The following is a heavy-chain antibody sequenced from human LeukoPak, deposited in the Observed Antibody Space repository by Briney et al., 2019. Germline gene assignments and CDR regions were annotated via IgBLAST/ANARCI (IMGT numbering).Heavy chain of an antibody. CDR1: GYTFTSYY. CDR3: ARSIVVVTAGCFDY. Sequence: GASVKVSCKASGYTFTSYYMHWVRQAPGQGLEWMGRINPNSGGTNYAQKFQGRVTMTRDTSISTAYMELSRLRSDDTAVYYCARSIVVVTAGCFDYWGQGTLVTVSS. V-gene: IGHV1-2*06. J-gene: IGHJ4*02. CDR2: INPNSGGT. D-gene: IGHD2-21*02.